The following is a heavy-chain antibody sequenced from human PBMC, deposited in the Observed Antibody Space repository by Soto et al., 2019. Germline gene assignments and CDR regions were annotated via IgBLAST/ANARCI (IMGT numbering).Heavy chain of an antibody. Sequence: VKVSCKASGYTFTSYDINWVRQAPGQGLEWVGGIIPIFETPTYAQKFQGRVTISADESTSKAYMALSSLSSHDTAVLYCVRGTLSSSHDDTGVYHYSVAYWG. CDR3: VRGTLSSSHDDTGVYHYSVAY. J-gene: IGHJ4*01. CDR1: GYTFTSYD. CDR2: IIPIFETP. V-gene: IGHV1-69*01. D-gene: IGHD2-8*02.